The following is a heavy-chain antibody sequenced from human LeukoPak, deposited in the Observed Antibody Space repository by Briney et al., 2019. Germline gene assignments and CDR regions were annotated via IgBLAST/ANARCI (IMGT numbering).Heavy chain of an antibody. D-gene: IGHD6-6*01. CDR1: GYTFTSYY. Sequence: ASVKVSCKASGYTFTSYYMHWVRQAPGQGLEWMGGIIPIFGTANYAQKFQGRVTITADESTSTAYMELSSLRSEDTAVYYCADYSSSFNYWGQGTLVTVSS. J-gene: IGHJ4*02. CDR3: ADYSSSFNY. V-gene: IGHV1-69*13. CDR2: IIPIFGTA.